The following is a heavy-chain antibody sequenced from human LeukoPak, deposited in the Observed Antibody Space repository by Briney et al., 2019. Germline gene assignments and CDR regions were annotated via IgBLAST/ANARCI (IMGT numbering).Heavy chain of an antibody. D-gene: IGHD3-3*01. CDR2: IAYDGSNE. J-gene: IGHJ4*02. CDR1: GFTFTNYG. Sequence: GGSLRLSCVDSGFTFTNYGMHWVRQAPGRGLDWVASIAYDGSNENYAESVKGRFTISRDNSKNTLYLQLNSLRAEDTAVYYCARPSGSITIFGVVDYFDYRGQGSLVTVSS. CDR3: ARPSGSITIFGVVDYFDY. V-gene: IGHV3-30*04.